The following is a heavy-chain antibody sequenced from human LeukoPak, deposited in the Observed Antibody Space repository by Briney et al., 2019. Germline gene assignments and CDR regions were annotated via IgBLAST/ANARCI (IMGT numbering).Heavy chain of an antibody. CDR2: ISGSGGST. Sequence: PGGSLRLSCAASGFTFSSYAMSWVRQAPGKGLEWVSAISGSGGSTYYADSVKGWFTISRDNSKNTLYLQMNSLRAEDTAVYYCAKDVSAYYVSPMRWGQGTMVTVSS. CDR1: GFTFSSYA. V-gene: IGHV3-23*01. D-gene: IGHD3-22*01. J-gene: IGHJ3*01. CDR3: AKDVSAYYVSPMR.